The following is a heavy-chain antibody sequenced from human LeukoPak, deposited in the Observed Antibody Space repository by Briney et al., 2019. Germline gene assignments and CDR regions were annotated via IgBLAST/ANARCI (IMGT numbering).Heavy chain of an antibody. V-gene: IGHV3-53*01. CDR3: ARERGDKDMSGGSSFDL. D-gene: IGHD2-21*01. CDR1: GFTVSNNC. J-gene: IGHJ3*01. Sequence: RGSPSPSCAAAGFTVSNNCVTWVRQAPGKGLEWVSVICGDGRLFYADSVKGRLSVSRDNSENTVYLQVTSLRADDTAVYFCARERGDKDMSGGSSFDLWGRGILVIVSS. CDR2: ICGDGRL.